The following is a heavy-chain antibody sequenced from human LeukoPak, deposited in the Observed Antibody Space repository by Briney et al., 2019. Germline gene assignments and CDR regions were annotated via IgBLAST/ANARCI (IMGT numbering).Heavy chain of an antibody. V-gene: IGHV3-30*02. Sequence: GSLRLSCAASGFTFSNYGMHWVRQAPGKGLEWVAVILNDGINKNYADSVKGRFTISRDNSKNTSYLQMNSLRAEDTAVYYCAKDMTFYKGGQGTLVTVSS. CDR3: AKDMTFYK. CDR1: GFTFSNYG. CDR2: ILNDGINK. D-gene: IGHD1-1*01. J-gene: IGHJ4*02.